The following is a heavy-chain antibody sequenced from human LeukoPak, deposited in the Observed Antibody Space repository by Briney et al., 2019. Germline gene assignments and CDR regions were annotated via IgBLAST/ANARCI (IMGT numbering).Heavy chain of an antibody. V-gene: IGHV3-30*03. J-gene: IGHJ6*03. CDR2: ISYDGSNK. CDR3: ARSGFNVVSTRSGYGYYYMDV. Sequence: GRSLRLSCAASGFTFSSYGMHWVRQAPGKGLEWVAVISYDGSNKYYADSVKGRFTISRDNSKNTLYLQMNSLRAEDTAVYYCARSGFNVVSTRSGYGYYYMDVWGKGATVTVSS. CDR1: GFTFSSYG. D-gene: IGHD3-3*01.